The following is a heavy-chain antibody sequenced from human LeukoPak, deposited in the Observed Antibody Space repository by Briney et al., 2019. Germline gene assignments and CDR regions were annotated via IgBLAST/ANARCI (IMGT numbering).Heavy chain of an antibody. CDR3: ARATGCSSTSCYNWFDP. V-gene: IGHV4-4*07. CDR1: GGSISSYY. CDR2: IYTSGST. D-gene: IGHD2-2*01. J-gene: IGHJ5*02. Sequence: SETLSLTCSVSGGSISSYYWSWIRQPAGKGLEWIGRIYTSGSTNYNPSLKSRVTMSVDSSKNQFSLKLSSVTAADTAVYYCARATGCSSTSCYNWFDPWGQGTLVTVSS.